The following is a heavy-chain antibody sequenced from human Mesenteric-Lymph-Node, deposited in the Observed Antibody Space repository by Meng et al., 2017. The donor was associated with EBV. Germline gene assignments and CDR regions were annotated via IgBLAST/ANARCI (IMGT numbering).Heavy chain of an antibody. Sequence: QVQLYDAVPGPGNSAGTRCLTCAFACGSISSSNWWVWVRQPPGKGLEWIGEIYHSGSTNYNPSLKSLVTISVDKSKNQFSLKLSSVTAADTAVYYCARTLSIAAAPFDYWGQGTLVTVSS. V-gene: IGHV4-4*02. J-gene: IGHJ4*02. CDR1: CGSISSSNW. CDR2: IYHSGST. CDR3: ARTLSIAAAPFDY. D-gene: IGHD6-13*01.